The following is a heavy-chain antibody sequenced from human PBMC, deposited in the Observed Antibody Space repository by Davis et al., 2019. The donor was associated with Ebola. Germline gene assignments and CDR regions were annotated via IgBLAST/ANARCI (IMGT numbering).Heavy chain of an antibody. CDR1: GGTFSIYA. D-gene: IGHD3-3*01. Sequence: AASVKVSCKASGGTFSIYAISWVRQAPGQGLEWMGGIIPIFGTANYAQKFQGRVTITADESTSTAYMELNSLRAEDTAVYYCARDPTRTYYDFWSGSSDYYYGMDVWGQGTTVTVSS. J-gene: IGHJ6*02. V-gene: IGHV1-69*13. CDR2: IIPIFGTA. CDR3: ARDPTRTYYDFWSGSSDYYYGMDV.